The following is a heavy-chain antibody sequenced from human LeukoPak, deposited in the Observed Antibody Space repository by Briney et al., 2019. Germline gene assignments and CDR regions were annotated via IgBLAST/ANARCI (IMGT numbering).Heavy chain of an antibody. D-gene: IGHD6-19*01. CDR1: GFTFSSYD. CDR2: IGTAGDT. J-gene: IGHJ3*02. CDR3: ARMGSGWDAFDI. V-gene: IGHV3-13*01. Sequence: GGSLRLSCAASGFTFSSYDMHWVRQATGKGLEWVSAIGTAGDTYYPGSVKGRFTISRENAKNSLYLQMNSLRAGDTAVYYCARMGSGWDAFDIWGQGTMVTVSS.